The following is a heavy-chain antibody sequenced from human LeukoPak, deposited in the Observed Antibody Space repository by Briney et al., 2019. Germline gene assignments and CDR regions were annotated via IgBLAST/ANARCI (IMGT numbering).Heavy chain of an antibody. J-gene: IGHJ3*02. CDR3: ARLAGGDPKTAFDI. D-gene: IGHD3-16*01. V-gene: IGHV5-51*01. CDR2: IYPGDSDT. CDR1: GYNFNTSW. Sequence: GESLKISCKASGYNFNTSWIGWVRQMPGKGLEWMGIIYPGDSDTRYSPSFQGQVTISADKSTSTAYLQWSSLKASDTAIYYCARLAGGDPKTAFDIWGQGTMVTVSS.